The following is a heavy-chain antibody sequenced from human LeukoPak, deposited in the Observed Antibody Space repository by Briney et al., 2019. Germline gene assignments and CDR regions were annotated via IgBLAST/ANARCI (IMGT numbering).Heavy chain of an antibody. CDR3: ARGDDFSGDH. Sequence: GSLRLSCAVSGFTFSNFWMSWVRQAPGRGLEWVANIHPEGNEKYHVESVKGRFTISRDSTKNLLFLQMNGLRVEDTAVYYCARGDDFSGDHWGQGTLVTVSS. V-gene: IGHV3-7*04. CDR2: IHPEGNEK. D-gene: IGHD1-1*01. J-gene: IGHJ4*02. CDR1: GFTFSNFW.